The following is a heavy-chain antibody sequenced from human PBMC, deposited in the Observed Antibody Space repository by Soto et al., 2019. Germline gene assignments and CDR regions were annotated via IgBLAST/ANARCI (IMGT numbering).Heavy chain of an antibody. J-gene: IGHJ4*02. D-gene: IGHD1-26*01. CDR3: ARDLAKGGGSAGFDY. Sequence: ASVKVSCKASGYTFTVYYMHWVRQAPGRGLEWMGWINPKSGGTMYPQKFQGRVTMTWDTSISTAYMALTRLRSDDTAVYYCARDLAKGGGSAGFDYWGQGTLVTVSS. CDR2: INPKSGGT. V-gene: IGHV1-2*02. CDR1: GYTFTVYY.